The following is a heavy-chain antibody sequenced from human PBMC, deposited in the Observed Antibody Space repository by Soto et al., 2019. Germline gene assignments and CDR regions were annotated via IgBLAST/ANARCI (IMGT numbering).Heavy chain of an antibody. J-gene: IGHJ4*02. CDR2: ISSSGNT. V-gene: IGHV4-59*02. Sequence: SETLSLTCTVSDGSVSNFYWSWIRQPPGKGLEWIGYISSSGNTNYNPSLKSRVSISVDTSKNQFSLNLTSVTAADTAVYYCARAPMVLTRSYFDSWGQGTPVTVSS. CDR3: ARAPMVLTRSYFDS. CDR1: DGSVSNFY. D-gene: IGHD3-22*01.